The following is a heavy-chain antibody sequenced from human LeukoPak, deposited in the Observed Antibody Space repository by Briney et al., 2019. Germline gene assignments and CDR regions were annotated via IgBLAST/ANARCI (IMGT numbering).Heavy chain of an antibody. V-gene: IGHV3-53*01. CDR2: IYSGGST. J-gene: IGHJ4*02. CDR1: GFTVSSNY. CDR3: ARARTSWLYFDC. Sequence: PGGSLRLSCAASGFTVSSNYMSWVRQAPGKGLEWVSVIYSGGSTYYADSVKGRFTISRDNSKNTLYLQMNSLRVEDTAVYYCARARTSWLYFDCWGQGTLVTVSS. D-gene: IGHD6-13*01.